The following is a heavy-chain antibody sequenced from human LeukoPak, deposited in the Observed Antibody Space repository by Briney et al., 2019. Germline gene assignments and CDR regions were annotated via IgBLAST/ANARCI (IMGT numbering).Heavy chain of an antibody. CDR3: ARVTNVLYSGGWYEFDP. V-gene: IGHV1-2*02. Sequence: ASVKVSCKASGYTFIGYYMHWVRQAPGQGLEWMGWINPNSGGTNYAQKFQGRVTMTRDTSISTAYMELSRLRSDDTAVYYCARVTNVLYSGGWYEFDPWGQGTLVIVSS. CDR1: GYTFIGYY. D-gene: IGHD6-19*01. CDR2: INPNSGGT. J-gene: IGHJ5*02.